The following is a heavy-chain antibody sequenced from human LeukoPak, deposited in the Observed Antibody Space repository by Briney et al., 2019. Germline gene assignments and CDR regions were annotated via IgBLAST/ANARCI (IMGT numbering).Heavy chain of an antibody. Sequence: SETLSLTCTVSGGSISSSTYYWGWIRQPPGKGLEWIGSIYHRGSTYYNPPLKSRVTISVDTSKNQFSLKLSSVTAADTAVYYCASYDSSGYYYGYWGQGTLVTVSS. CDR1: GGSISSSTYY. V-gene: IGHV4-39*07. J-gene: IGHJ4*02. D-gene: IGHD3-22*01. CDR2: IYHRGST. CDR3: ASYDSSGYYYGY.